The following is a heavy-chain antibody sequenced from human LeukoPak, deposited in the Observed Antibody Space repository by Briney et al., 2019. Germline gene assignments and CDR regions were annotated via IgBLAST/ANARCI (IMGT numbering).Heavy chain of an antibody. CDR3: AKAYYDDYATAPRDFYY. D-gene: IGHD4-17*01. V-gene: IGHV3-66*01. CDR2: IYSGGRT. CDR1: GFTVSSNY. Sequence: PGGSLRLSCAASGFTVSSNYMSWVRQAPGKGLEWVSVIYSGGRTYYADSVKGRFTISRDISKNTLYLQMNSLRAEDTAVYYCAKAYYDDYATAPRDFYYWGQGTLVTVSS. J-gene: IGHJ4*02.